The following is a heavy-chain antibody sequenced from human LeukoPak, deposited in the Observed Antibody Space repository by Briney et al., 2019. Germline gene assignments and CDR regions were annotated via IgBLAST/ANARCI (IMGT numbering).Heavy chain of an antibody. J-gene: IGHJ4*02. CDR3: ARDMSIAEPPGGY. CDR1: GYTFTSYG. CDR2: ISAYNGNT. V-gene: IGHV1-18*04. Sequence: ASVKVSCKASGYTFTSYGISWVRQAPGQGLEWMGWISAYNGNTNYAQKLQGRVTMTTDTSTSTAYMELRSLSSDATAVYSCARDMSIAEPPGGYWGQGTLVTVSS. D-gene: IGHD6-6*01.